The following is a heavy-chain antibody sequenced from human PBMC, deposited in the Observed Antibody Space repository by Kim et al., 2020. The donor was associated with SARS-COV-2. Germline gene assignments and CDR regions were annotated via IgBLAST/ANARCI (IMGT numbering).Heavy chain of an antibody. J-gene: IGHJ4*02. V-gene: IGHV3-23*01. CDR3: AKDLAMAREYFDY. D-gene: IGHD3-10*01. Sequence: YAESVKGRFTISRDNSKNTLYLQMNSLRAEDTAVYYCAKDLAMAREYFDYWGQGTLVTVSS.